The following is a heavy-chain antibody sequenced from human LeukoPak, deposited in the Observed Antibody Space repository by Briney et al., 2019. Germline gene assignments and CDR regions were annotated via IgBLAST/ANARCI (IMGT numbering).Heavy chain of an antibody. V-gene: IGHV4-59*01. CDR1: GAYISSYY. Sequence: SETLSLTCTVSGAYISSYYWTWIRQSPGKGLEWIGYIHYGGTTNYSPSLKSRVIMSVDTAKNQFSLKMSSVTAADTAVYYCASLTTRYYFMGVWGKGATVTVSS. D-gene: IGHD4-11*01. CDR3: ASLTTRYYFMGV. CDR2: IHYGGTT. J-gene: IGHJ6*03.